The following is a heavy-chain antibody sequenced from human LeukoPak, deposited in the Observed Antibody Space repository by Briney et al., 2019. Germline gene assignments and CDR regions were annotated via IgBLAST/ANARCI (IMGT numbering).Heavy chain of an antibody. CDR2: IKHDGSMQ. V-gene: IGHV3-7*01. J-gene: IGHJ4*02. CDR3: VREREEWEEQQIFDY. Sequence: PGGSLRLSCAASGFTFRSYRMSWVRQAPGKGLEWVAGIKHDGSMQYYVDSAKGRFTISRDNARNSLYLQMNSLRVEDTGVFYCVREREEWEEQQIFDYWGQGTLATDSS. D-gene: IGHD1-26*01. CDR1: GFTFRSYR.